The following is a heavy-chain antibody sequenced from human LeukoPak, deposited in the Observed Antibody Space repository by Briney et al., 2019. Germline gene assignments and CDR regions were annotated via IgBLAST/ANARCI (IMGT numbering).Heavy chain of an antibody. CDR2: IYHSGST. CDR3: ARGRDGYGEIDAFDI. D-gene: IGHD5-24*01. Sequence: PSETLSLTCTVSGGSISSYYWSWIRQPPGKGLEWIGYIYHSGSTKYNPSLKSRVTISVDTSKNQFSLKLSSVTAADTAVYYCARGRDGYGEIDAFDIWGQGTMVTVSS. J-gene: IGHJ3*02. V-gene: IGHV4-59*12. CDR1: GGSISSYY.